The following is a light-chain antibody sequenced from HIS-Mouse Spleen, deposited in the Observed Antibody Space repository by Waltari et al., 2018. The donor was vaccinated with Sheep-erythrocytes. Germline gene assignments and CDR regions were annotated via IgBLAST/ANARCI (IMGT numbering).Light chain of an antibody. Sequence: QSALTQPASVSGSPGQSITISCTGTSSDVGGYNYVSWYQQHPGKAPKLMIYDVSNRPSGVSNRFSGSNSGNTATLTISGTQAMDEADYYCQAWDSSTEVFGGGTKLTVL. CDR3: QAWDSSTEV. J-gene: IGLJ2*01. CDR1: SSDVGGYNY. V-gene: IGLV2-14*03. CDR2: DVS.